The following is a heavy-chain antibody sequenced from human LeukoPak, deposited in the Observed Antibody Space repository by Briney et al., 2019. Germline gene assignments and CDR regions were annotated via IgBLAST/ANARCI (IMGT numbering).Heavy chain of an antibody. Sequence: SETLSLTCAVSGGSFGDFYWSWIRQPPGKGLEWIGEINHSGYTNYYPSLKSRVTISVDTSKNQFSLRLSSVTAADTAVYYCARNDYFGINNGMDVWGQGTTVTVS. CDR1: GGSFGDFY. CDR3: ARNDYFGINNGMDV. V-gene: IGHV4-34*01. D-gene: IGHD2/OR15-2a*01. CDR2: INHSGYT. J-gene: IGHJ6*02.